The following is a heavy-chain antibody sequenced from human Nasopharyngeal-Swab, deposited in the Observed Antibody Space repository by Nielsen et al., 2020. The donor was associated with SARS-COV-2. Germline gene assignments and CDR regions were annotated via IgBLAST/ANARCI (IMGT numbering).Heavy chain of an antibody. Sequence: SETLSLTCTVSGGSISAYHWSWIRQPPGKGLEWIGYIYYSGSTNYNPSLKSRVTISVDSSKNQFSLKLSSVTAADTAVYYCARAVSWFGELSHYYYYMDVWGKGTAVTVSS. CDR3: ARAVSWFGELSHYYYYMDV. V-gene: IGHV4-59*01. CDR2: IYYSGST. CDR1: GGSISAYH. J-gene: IGHJ6*03. D-gene: IGHD3-10*01.